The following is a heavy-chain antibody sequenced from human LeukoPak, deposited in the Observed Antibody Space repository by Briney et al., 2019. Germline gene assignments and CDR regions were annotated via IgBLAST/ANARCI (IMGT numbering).Heavy chain of an antibody. CDR3: ARVQRQYCSSTSCYTYYFGY. V-gene: IGHV1-69*05. CDR2: IIPIFGTA. J-gene: IGHJ4*02. D-gene: IGHD2-2*02. Sequence: SVKVSCKASGGTFSSYAISWVRQAPGQGLEWMGGIIPIFGTANYAQKFQGRVTITTDESTSTAYMELSSLRSEDTAVYYCARVQRQYCSSTSCYTYYFGYWGQGTLVTVSS. CDR1: GGTFSSYA.